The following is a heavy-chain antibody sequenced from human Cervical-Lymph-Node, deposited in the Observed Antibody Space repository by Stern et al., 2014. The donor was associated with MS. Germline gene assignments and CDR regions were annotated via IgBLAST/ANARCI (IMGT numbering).Heavy chain of an antibody. Sequence: VQLVESGAEVRKAGSSVRLSCKASGWTFTYLYLHWVRQAPGQPPEWMGRIIPYNGNTKYAPKFQDRVTIVREPPLTTTFLEMTSLTSEDTAMYYCARSPLQQTGLDDWYFDVWGRGTLVTVS. J-gene: IGHJ2*01. D-gene: IGHD3-9*01. CDR2: IIPYNGNT. CDR1: GWTFTYLY. CDR3: ARSPLQQTGLDDWYFDV. V-gene: IGHV1-45*02.